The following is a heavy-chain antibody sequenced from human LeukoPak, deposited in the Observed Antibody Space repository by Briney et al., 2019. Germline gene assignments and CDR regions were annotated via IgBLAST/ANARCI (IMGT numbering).Heavy chain of an antibody. CDR3: ATETNGRHYDY. V-gene: IGHV3-21*06. CDR1: GLTFSTSG. D-gene: IGHD1-14*01. Sequence: GGSLRLSCTASGLTFSTSGFNWVRQPPGKGLEWVASIAPTGSDRYHTDSIKGRFTISRDIPNNFLYLQMKSRRAERTAVYYCATETNGRHYDYWGQGTLLTVSS. CDR2: IAPTGSDR. J-gene: IGHJ4*02.